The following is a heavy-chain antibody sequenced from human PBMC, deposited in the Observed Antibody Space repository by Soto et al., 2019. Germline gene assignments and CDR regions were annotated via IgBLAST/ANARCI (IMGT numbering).Heavy chain of an antibody. J-gene: IGHJ4*02. CDR3: ARLRKGGFCDY. D-gene: IGHD1-26*01. V-gene: IGHV3-7*03. CDR2: IKEDGSEK. CDR1: EFPFSNFW. Sequence: EVQLVESGGGLVQPGGSLRLSCAAFEFPFSNFWMTWVRQAPGKRLEWVANIKEDGSEKYYADSVKGRFTISRDSAKNSVFLQMDSLRAEDTALYYCARLRKGGFCDYWGQGSLVTVST.